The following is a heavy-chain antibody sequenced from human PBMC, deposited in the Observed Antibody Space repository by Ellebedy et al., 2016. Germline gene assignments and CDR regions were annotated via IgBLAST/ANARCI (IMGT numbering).Heavy chain of an antibody. V-gene: IGHV2-5*02. D-gene: IGHD2-21*01. Sequence: SGPTLVXPTQTLTLTCSFSGFSLSTNGVHVGWIRQPPGKALEWLALIYWDDDKSYNPSLKTRLTIAKGTSKNQVVLTMTNMDTVDTGTYFCARMRSGDPYYFDYWGRGTPVTVSS. CDR3: ARMRSGDPYYFDY. J-gene: IGHJ4*02. CDR1: GFSLSTNGVH. CDR2: IYWDDDK.